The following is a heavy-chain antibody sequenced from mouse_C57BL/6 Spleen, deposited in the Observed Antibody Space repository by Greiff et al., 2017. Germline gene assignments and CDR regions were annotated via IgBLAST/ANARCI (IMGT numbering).Heavy chain of an antibody. CDR1: GYTFTSYW. CDR3: ARLVTYRERRNYFDY. V-gene: IGHV1-50*01. Sequence: QVQLQQPGAELVKPGASVKLSCKASGYTFTSYWMQWVKQRPGQGLEWIGEIDPSDSYTNYKQKFKGKATLTVDTSSSTAYMQLSSLTSEDSAVYYCARLVTYRERRNYFDYWGQGTTLTVSS. D-gene: IGHD2-13*01. CDR2: IDPSDSYT. J-gene: IGHJ2*01.